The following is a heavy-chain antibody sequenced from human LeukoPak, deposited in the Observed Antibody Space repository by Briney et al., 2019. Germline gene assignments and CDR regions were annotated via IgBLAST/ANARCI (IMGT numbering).Heavy chain of an antibody. D-gene: IGHD5-12*01. J-gene: IGHJ3*02. CDR2: IYYSGST. Sequence: SDTLSLTCTVSGGSISSSSYYWGWIRQPPGKGLEWIGSIYYSGSTYYNPSLKSRVTISVDTSKNQFSLKLSSVTAADTAVYYCARSCRILDIVATIRARLGGNGFDIWGQGTMVTVSS. CDR3: ARSCRILDIVATIRARLGGNGFDI. CDR1: GGSISSSSYY. V-gene: IGHV4-39*07.